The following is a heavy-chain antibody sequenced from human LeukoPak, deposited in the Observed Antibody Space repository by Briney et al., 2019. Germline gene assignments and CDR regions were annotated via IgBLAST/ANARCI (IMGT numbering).Heavy chain of an antibody. CDR1: GYTFTDYY. CDR3: AREMRYCSGGSCFPLGY. D-gene: IGHD2-15*01. CDR2: INPNSGGT. J-gene: IGHJ4*02. V-gene: IGHV1-2*02. Sequence: ASVTVSCTASGYTFTDYYMHWVRQAPGQGLEWMGWINPNSGGTNYAQKFQGRVTMTRDTSISTAYMELSRLRSDDTAVYYCAREMRYCSGGSCFPLGYWGQGTLVTVSS.